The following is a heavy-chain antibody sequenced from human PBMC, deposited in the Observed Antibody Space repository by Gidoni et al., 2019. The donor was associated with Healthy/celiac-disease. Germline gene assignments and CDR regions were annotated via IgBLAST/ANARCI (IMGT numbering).Heavy chain of an antibody. D-gene: IGHD3-22*01. CDR3: TRRSGLDYYDSSGYYPFDY. Sequence: EVQLVESGGGLVQPGGSLKLSCAASGFTLGGSAMLWVRQASGKGLGWVGRIRSKANSYATAYAASVKGKFTISRDDSKNTAYLQMNSLKTEDTAVYYCTRRSGLDYYDSSGYYPFDYWGQGTLVTVSS. CDR1: GFTLGGSA. J-gene: IGHJ4*02. V-gene: IGHV3-73*01. CDR2: IRSKANSYAT.